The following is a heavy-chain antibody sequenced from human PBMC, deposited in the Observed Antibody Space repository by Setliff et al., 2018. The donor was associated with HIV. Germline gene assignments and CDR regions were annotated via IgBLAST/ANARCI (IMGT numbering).Heavy chain of an antibody. CDR2: INPNSGDT. D-gene: IGHD3-22*01. V-gene: IGHV1-2*06. J-gene: IGHJ5*02. CDR3: AREDHYDRFLDH. CDR1: GGTFSKDA. Sequence: GASVKVSCKASGGTFSKDAINWVREAPGQGLEWMGRINPNSGDTNYAQKFQGRVTMTRDTSITTAYMDLSRLTSDDTAVYYCAREDHYDRFLDHWGQGTLVTVSS.